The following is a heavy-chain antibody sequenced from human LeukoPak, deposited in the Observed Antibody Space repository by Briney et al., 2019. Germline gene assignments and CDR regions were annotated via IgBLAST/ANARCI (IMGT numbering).Heavy chain of an antibody. CDR1: GFTFSSYW. Sequence: GGSLRLSCAASGFTFSSYWMSWVRQAPGKGLEWVANIKQDGSEKYYVDSVKGRFTISRDNSKNTLYLQMNSLRAEDTAVYYCAKEPYSGSYQGKPLDYWGQGTLVTVSS. CDR2: IKQDGSEK. CDR3: AKEPYSGSYQGKPLDY. J-gene: IGHJ4*02. V-gene: IGHV3-7*03. D-gene: IGHD1-26*01.